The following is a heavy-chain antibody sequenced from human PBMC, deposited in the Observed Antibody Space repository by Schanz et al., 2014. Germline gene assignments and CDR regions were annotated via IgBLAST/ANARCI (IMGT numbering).Heavy chain of an antibody. CDR1: GFDFNSYS. CDR3: AKGMGYCSGGTCYDYYYYGLDV. D-gene: IGHD2-15*01. V-gene: IGHV3-48*04. Sequence: EVRLVESGGGLVQPGGSLRLSCEASGFDFNSYSMNWVRQVPGKGLEWLSYIATSSSTRHYADSVKGRFTISRDNAKNSLYLQMNSLRAEDTAVYYCAKGMGYCSGGTCYDYYYYGLDVWGQGTTVTVSS. CDR2: IATSSSTR. J-gene: IGHJ6*02.